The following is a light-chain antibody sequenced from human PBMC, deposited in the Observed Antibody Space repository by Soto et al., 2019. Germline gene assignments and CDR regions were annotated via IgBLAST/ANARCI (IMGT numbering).Light chain of an antibody. CDR2: SAS. J-gene: IGKJ1*01. CDR1: QSVSSSF. CDR3: QQYDTSPRT. V-gene: IGKV3-20*01. Sequence: EIVLTQSPGTLSLSPGERATLSCRASQSVSSSFLAWYQQKPGQPPRLLIYSASGRATGIPDRFSGSGSGTDFSLTISRLEPEDFAVYYCQQYDTSPRTFGQGTKVDI.